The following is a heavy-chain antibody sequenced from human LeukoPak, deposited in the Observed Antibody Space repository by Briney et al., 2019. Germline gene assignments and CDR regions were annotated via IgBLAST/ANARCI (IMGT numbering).Heavy chain of an antibody. J-gene: IGHJ3*02. CDR3: AKDIPTTMYYYDSSGYDI. CDR1: GFTFSSYG. V-gene: IGHV3-23*01. Sequence: GGSLRLSCAASGFTFSSYGMSWVRQAPGKGLEWVSAISVSGGSTYYADSVKGRFTISRDNSKNTLYLQMNSLRAEDTAVYYCAKDIPTTMYYYDSSGYDIWGQGTMVTVSS. D-gene: IGHD3-22*01. CDR2: ISVSGGST.